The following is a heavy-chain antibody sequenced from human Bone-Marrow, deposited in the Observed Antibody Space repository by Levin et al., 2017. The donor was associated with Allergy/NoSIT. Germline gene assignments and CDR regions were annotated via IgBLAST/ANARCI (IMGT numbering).Heavy chain of an antibody. D-gene: IGHD3-22*01. CDR2: ISGSGGST. J-gene: IGHJ4*02. Sequence: ETLSLTCAASGFTFSSYAMSWVRQAPGKGLEWVSAISGSGGSTYYADSVKGRFTISRDNSKNTLYLQMNSLRAEDTAVYYCAKHLRDSSGYYRYFDYWGQGTLVTVSS. V-gene: IGHV3-23*01. CDR1: GFTFSSYA. CDR3: AKHLRDSSGYYRYFDY.